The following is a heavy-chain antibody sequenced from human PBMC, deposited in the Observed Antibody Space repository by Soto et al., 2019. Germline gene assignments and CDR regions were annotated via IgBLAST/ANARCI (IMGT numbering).Heavy chain of an antibody. CDR2: IYQIGST. Sequence: SETLSLTCPVSGYSISIGNYWGWIRQPPGKRLEWIGSIYQIGSTYYNPSLRSRATISVDTSKNQFSLKLSSVTAADTAVHYCARVLGAPSYYFDYWGQGILVTVSS. CDR3: ARVLGAPSYYFDY. D-gene: IGHD1-26*01. J-gene: IGHJ4*02. V-gene: IGHV4-38-2*02. CDR1: GYSISIGNY.